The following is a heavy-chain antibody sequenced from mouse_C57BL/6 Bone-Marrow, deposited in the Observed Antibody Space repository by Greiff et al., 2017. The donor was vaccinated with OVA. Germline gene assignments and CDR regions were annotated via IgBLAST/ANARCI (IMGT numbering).Heavy chain of an antibody. Sequence: SGPGLVQPSQSLSITCTVSGFSLTSYGVHWVRQSPGKGLEWLGVIWRGGSTDYNAAFMSRLSITKDNSKSQVFFKMNSLQADDTAIYYCAKNYYYGRGYYYAMDYWGQGTSVTVSS. V-gene: IGHV2-5*01. D-gene: IGHD1-1*01. CDR3: AKNYYYGRGYYYAMDY. J-gene: IGHJ4*01. CDR2: IWRGGST. CDR1: GFSLTSYG.